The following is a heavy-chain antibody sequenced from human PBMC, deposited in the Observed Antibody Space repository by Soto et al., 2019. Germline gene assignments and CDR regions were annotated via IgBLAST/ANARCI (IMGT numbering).Heavy chain of an antibody. CDR2: IGSAGDT. D-gene: IGHD6-19*01. V-gene: IGHV3-13*01. CDR3: ARGDSSGWTYWYFDL. J-gene: IGHJ2*01. CDR1: GFTFSNYD. Sequence: EVRLVESGGGLVQPGGSLRLSCAASGFTFSNYDIHWVRQATDGRLEWVSSIGSAGDTYYTGSVKGRFTISRESARNSLYLRMNSLRAGDTAVYYCARGDSSGWTYWYFDLWGRGTLATVSS.